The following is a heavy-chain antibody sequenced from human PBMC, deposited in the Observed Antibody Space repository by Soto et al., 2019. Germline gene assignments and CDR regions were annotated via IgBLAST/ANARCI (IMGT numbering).Heavy chain of an antibody. D-gene: IGHD1-1*01. V-gene: IGHV3-7*01. CDR3: VRGYNWNDEKFDY. J-gene: IGHJ4*02. Sequence: GGSLRLSCAASGFTFSSYWMSWVRQAPGTGLEWVANIKLDGSEKYYVDSVKGRFTISRDNAKNSLYLQMNSLRAEDTAVYYYVRGYNWNDEKFDYWGQGTLVTVSS. CDR1: GFTFSSYW. CDR2: IKLDGSEK.